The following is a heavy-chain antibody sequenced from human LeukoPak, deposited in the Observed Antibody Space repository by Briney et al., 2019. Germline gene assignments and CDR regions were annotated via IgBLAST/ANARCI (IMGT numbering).Heavy chain of an antibody. CDR3: AKDFEGVFDY. Sequence: GGSLRLSCAASAFSLNAYNMNWVRQAPGKGLEWVSSISYTGTYTYYADSVKGRITISRDNSKNTLYLQMNSLRAEDTAVYYCAKDFEGVFDYWGQGTLVTVSS. CDR1: AFSLNAYN. D-gene: IGHD3-16*01. J-gene: IGHJ4*02. CDR2: ISYTGTYT. V-gene: IGHV3-21*04.